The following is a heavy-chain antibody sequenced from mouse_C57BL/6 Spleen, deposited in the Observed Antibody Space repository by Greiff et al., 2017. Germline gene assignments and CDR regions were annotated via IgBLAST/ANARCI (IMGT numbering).Heavy chain of an antibody. J-gene: IGHJ1*03. CDR2: INPSSGYT. CDR3: ARSLITTVVGDFDV. CDR1: GYTFTSYT. V-gene: IGHV1-4*01. D-gene: IGHD1-1*01. Sequence: VQLQQSGAELARPGASVKMSCKASGYTFTSYTMHWVKQRPGQGLEWIRYINPSSGYTKYNQKFKDKATLTADKSSSTAYMQLSSLTSEDSAVYYCARSLITTVVGDFDVWGTGTTVTVSS.